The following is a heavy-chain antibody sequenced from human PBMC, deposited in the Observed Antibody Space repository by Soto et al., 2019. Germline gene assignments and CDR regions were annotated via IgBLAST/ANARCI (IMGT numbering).Heavy chain of an antibody. Sequence: QVQLVQSGAEVKKPGSSVTVSCKASGGTFSTYAINWVRQAPGQGLEWMGGIIPIFGAANYAQKFQGRVTITADESTSTAYMELGSLRSEDTAVYYCARVTMVRGVHNWFDPWGQGTLVTVSS. CDR2: IIPIFGAA. D-gene: IGHD3-10*01. V-gene: IGHV1-69*01. CDR1: GGTFSTYA. CDR3: ARVTMVRGVHNWFDP. J-gene: IGHJ5*02.